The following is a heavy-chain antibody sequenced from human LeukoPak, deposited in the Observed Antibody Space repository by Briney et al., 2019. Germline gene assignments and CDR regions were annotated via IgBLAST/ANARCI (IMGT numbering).Heavy chain of an antibody. V-gene: IGHV5-51*01. CDR1: GYSFTSYW. D-gene: IGHD3-10*01. CDR3: ARTMVRGVIISWYFDY. J-gene: IGHJ4*02. CDR2: IYPGDSDT. Sequence: GESLKISCKGSGYSFTSYWIGWVRQMPGKGLEWMGIIYPGDSDTRYSPYFQGQVTISADKSISTAYLQWSSLKASDTAMYYCARTMVRGVIISWYFDYWGQGTLVTVSS.